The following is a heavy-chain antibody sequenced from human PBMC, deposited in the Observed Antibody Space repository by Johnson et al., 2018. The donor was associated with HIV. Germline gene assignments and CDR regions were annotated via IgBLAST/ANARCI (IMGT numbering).Heavy chain of an antibody. V-gene: IGHV3-23*04. CDR3: AKDRFMFLENPVDGFAV. CDR2: ISGSDHST. D-gene: IGHD3-3*01. CDR1: AFTFSSND. J-gene: IGHJ3*01. Sequence: VQLVESGGGLVQPGGSLRLSCGASAFTFSSNDMKWVRQAQGKALEWVSPISGSDHSTYYADSVRGRFTIPRDNSKNTLYLQMNSLRAEDTAMYYSAKDRFMFLENPVDGFAVWGEGTIVTLSS.